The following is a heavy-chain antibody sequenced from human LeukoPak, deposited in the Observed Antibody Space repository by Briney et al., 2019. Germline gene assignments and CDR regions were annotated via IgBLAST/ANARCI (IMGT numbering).Heavy chain of an antibody. CDR1: GYSFTSYW. D-gene: IGHD4-23*01. CDR3: ARRTTVVTPGAFDI. V-gene: IGHV5-51*01. Sequence: GESLKISCKGSGYSFTSYWLGWVRQMPGKGLEWMGIIYPGDSDTRYSPSFQGQVTISADKSISTAYLQWSSLRASDTAMYYCARRTTVVTPGAFDIWGQGTMVTVSS. J-gene: IGHJ3*02. CDR2: IYPGDSDT.